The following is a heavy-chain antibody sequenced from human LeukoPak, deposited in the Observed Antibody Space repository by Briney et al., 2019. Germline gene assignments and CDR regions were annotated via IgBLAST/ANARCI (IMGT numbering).Heavy chain of an antibody. V-gene: IGHV1-46*01. CDR1: GYTFTSYY. CDR2: INPSGGST. D-gene: IGHD1-26*01. J-gene: IGHJ3*02. Sequence: ASVKVSCKASGYTFTSYYMHWVRQAPGQGLEWMGIINPSGGSTSYAQKFQGRVTMTRDTSTSTVYMELSRLRSDDTAVYYCASDSGSYYRFAFDIWGQGTMVTVSS. CDR3: ASDSGSYYRFAFDI.